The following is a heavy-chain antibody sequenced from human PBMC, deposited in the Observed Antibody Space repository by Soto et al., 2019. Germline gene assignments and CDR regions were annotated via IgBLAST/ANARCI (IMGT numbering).Heavy chain of an antibody. Sequence: ESLKICFKGSGYSFTSYWSSWVRQIPGKGLEWMGRIDPSDSYTNYSPSFQGHVTISADKSISTAYLQWSSLKASDTAMYYCARRSGSSWGGYGMDVWDQGTTVTVSS. CDR3: ARRSGSSWGGYGMDV. D-gene: IGHD6-6*01. CDR1: GYSFTSYW. V-gene: IGHV5-10-1*01. CDR2: IDPSDSYT. J-gene: IGHJ6*02.